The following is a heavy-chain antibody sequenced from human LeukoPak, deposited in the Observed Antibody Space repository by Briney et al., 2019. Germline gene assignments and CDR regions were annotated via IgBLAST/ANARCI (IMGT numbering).Heavy chain of an antibody. CDR1: GLTFSSYG. J-gene: IGHJ4*02. D-gene: IGHD2/OR15-2a*01. CDR3: AKDSAKKYDDY. V-gene: IGHV3-23*01. Sequence: GGSLRLSCAASGLTFSSYGMSWVRQAPGKGLEWVSGISGSDGSTNYADSVKGRFTISRENSKNTLYLQMNSLRAEDAAVYYCAKDSAKKYDDYWGQGTLVTVSS. CDR2: ISGSDGST.